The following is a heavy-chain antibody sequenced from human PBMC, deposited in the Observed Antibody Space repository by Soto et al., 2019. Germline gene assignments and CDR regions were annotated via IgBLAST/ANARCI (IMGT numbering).Heavy chain of an antibody. CDR3: AREKPYQQWLVGSLYGMDV. J-gene: IGHJ6*02. CDR1: GGTFSSYA. D-gene: IGHD6-19*01. Sequence: GASVKVSCKASGGTFSSYAISWVRQAPGQGLEWMGGIIPIFGTANYAQKFQGRVTITADESTSTAYMELSSLRSEDTAVYYCAREKPYQQWLVGSLYGMDVWGQGTTVTVSS. CDR2: IIPIFGTA. V-gene: IGHV1-69*13.